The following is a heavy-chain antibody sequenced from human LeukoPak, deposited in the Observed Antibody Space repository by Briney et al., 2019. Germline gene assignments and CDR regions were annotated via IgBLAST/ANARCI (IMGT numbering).Heavy chain of an antibody. V-gene: IGHV4-31*03. Sequence: SETLSLTCTVSSGSISSGGYYWNWIRQHPGKGLEWIGYIYNSGSTYYNPSLKSRSTISLDTSKNQISLKLSSVIAADTAVYYCARGYCTNGVCSSDYFDYWGQGTLVTVSS. CDR3: ARGYCTNGVCSSDYFDY. CDR2: IYNSGST. D-gene: IGHD2-8*01. J-gene: IGHJ4*02. CDR1: SGSISSGGYY.